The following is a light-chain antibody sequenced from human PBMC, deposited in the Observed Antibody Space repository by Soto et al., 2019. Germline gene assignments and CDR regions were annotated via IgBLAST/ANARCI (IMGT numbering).Light chain of an antibody. CDR1: QSVSSSY. CDR3: QQYGSSPLT. Sequence: EIVLTQSPGTLSLSPGERATLSCRANQSVSSSYLAWYQQNPGQAPRLLIYGASSRATGIPDRFSGSGSGTDFTLTISRLEPEDFAVYYCQQYGSSPLTFGGGTKVEIK. J-gene: IGKJ4*01. CDR2: GAS. V-gene: IGKV3-20*01.